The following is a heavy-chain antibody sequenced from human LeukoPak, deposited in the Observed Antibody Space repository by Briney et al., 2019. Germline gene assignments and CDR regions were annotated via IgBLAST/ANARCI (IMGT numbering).Heavy chain of an antibody. CDR1: GYSISSGYY. J-gene: IGHJ6*04. CDR3: ARWDGSGRVYGMDV. Sequence: PPETLSLTCAVSGYSISSGYYWGWIRQPPGKGLEWIGSIYHSGSTYYNPSLKSRVTISVDTSKNQFSLKLSSVTAADTAVYYCARWDGSGRVYGMDVWGKGTTVTVSS. V-gene: IGHV4-38-2*01. CDR2: IYHSGST. D-gene: IGHD3-10*01.